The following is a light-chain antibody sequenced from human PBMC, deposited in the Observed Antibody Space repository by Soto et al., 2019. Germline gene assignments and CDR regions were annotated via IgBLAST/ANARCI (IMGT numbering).Light chain of an antibody. CDR1: QSVSSSY. J-gene: IGKJ1*01. CDR2: GAS. V-gene: IGKV3-20*01. Sequence: EIVLTQSPGTLSLSPGERATLSCRASQSVSSSYLAWYQQKPGQAPRLLIYGASGRATGIPDRFSGSGSGTDFTLTISRLEPEDFAVYYCQQYGSSPTWTFGQGTKVETK. CDR3: QQYGSSPTWT.